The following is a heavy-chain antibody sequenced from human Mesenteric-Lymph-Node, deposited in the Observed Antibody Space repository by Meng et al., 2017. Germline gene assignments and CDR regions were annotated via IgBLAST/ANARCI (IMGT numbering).Heavy chain of an antibody. J-gene: IGHJ6*02. CDR3: ARGSGSLVLLHGMDV. Sequence: QGPLVQSGSKVKKPGASVKVSCKASGYTFTSYGISWVRQAPGQGLEWMGWISAYNGNTNYAQKLQGRVTMTTDTSTSTAYMELRSLRSDDTAVYYCARGSGSLVLLHGMDVWGQGTTVTVSS. CDR1: GYTFTSYG. V-gene: IGHV1-18*01. D-gene: IGHD3-10*01. CDR2: ISAYNGNT.